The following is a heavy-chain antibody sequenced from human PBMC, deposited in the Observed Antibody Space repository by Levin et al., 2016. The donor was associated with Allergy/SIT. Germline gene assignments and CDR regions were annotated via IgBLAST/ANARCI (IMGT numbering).Heavy chain of an antibody. Sequence: VRQMPGKGLEWMGIIYPGDSDTRYSPSFQGQVTISADKSISTAYLQWSSLKASDTAMYYCARLGLGWNYGLDYYYGMDVWGQGTTVTVSS. V-gene: IGHV5-51*01. D-gene: IGHD1-7*01. CDR3: ARLGLGWNYGLDYYYGMDV. J-gene: IGHJ6*02. CDR2: IYPGDSDT.